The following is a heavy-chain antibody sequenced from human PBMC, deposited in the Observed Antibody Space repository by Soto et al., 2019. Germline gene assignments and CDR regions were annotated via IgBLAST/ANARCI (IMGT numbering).Heavy chain of an antibody. CDR2: ISGSGGST. CDR3: AKDSMDSNYPAY. D-gene: IGHD4-4*01. CDR1: GXTFSSYS. J-gene: IGHJ4*02. Sequence: GSLRLSCAASGXTFSSYSMSWVRQAPGKGVELVSAISGSGGSTYYADYVKGRFTISRYNSKNTLYLQMNSLRAEDTAVYYCAKDSMDSNYPAYWGQGTLVTVSS. V-gene: IGHV3-23*01.